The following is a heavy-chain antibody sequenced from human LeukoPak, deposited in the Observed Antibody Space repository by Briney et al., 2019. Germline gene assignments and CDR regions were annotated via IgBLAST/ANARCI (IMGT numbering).Heavy chain of an antibody. D-gene: IGHD2-15*01. CDR2: IYYSGST. J-gene: IGHJ3*02. CDR3: VRYCSGGSCFTSFAFDI. Sequence: SSETLSLTCTVSGGSISSGGYYWSWIRQHPGKGLEWIGYIYYSGSTYYNPSLKSRVTISVDTSKNQFSLKLSSVTAADTAVYYCVRYCSGGSCFTSFAFDIWGQGTMVTVSS. V-gene: IGHV4-31*03. CDR1: GGSISSGGYY.